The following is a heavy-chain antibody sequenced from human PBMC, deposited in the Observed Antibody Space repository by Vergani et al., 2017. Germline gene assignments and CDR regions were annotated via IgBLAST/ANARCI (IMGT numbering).Heavy chain of an antibody. CDR2: IYYSGST. CDR3: ASTVTGVWDY. Sequence: QVQLQESGPGLVKPSETLSLTCTVSGGSISSYYWSWIRQPPGKGLEWIGYIYYSGSTNYNPSLKSRVTISVDTSKNQFSLKLSSVTAADTAVYYCASTVTGVWDYWGQGTLDTVSS. J-gene: IGHJ4*02. D-gene: IGHD4-11*01. CDR1: GGSISSYY. V-gene: IGHV4-59*01.